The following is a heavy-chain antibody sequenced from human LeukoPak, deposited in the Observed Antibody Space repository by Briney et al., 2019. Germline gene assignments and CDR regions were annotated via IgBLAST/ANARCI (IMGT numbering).Heavy chain of an antibody. Sequence: AGGSLRLSCTASRFTFSSYWMTWVRQAPGKGLEWVSYISSSSSTIYYADSVKGRFTISRDNAKNSLYLQMNSLRAEDTAVYYCARDGATAMVMNYYYYGMDVWGQGTTVTVSS. J-gene: IGHJ6*02. V-gene: IGHV3-48*01. CDR1: RFTFSSYW. D-gene: IGHD5-18*01. CDR2: ISSSSSTI. CDR3: ARDGATAMVMNYYYYGMDV.